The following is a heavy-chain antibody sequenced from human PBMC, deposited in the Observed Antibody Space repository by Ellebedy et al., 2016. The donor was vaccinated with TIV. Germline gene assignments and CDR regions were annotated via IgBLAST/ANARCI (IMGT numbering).Heavy chain of an antibody. CDR2: IIPILGVT. CDR3: ARWGGSSGRFQGPYDF. CDR1: GYTFTSYY. J-gene: IGHJ4*02. V-gene: IGHV1-69*02. D-gene: IGHD1-26*01. Sequence: AASVKVSCKASGYTFTSYYIHWVRQAPGQGLEWMGRIIPILGVTEYARNFQGRLTFTADKYTTTAYMELRSLRSEDTAVYYCARWGGSSGRFQGPYDFWGQGTLVAVSS.